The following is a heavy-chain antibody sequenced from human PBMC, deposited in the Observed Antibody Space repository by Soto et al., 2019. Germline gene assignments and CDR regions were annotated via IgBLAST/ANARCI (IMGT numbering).Heavy chain of an antibody. J-gene: IGHJ3*02. CDR2: IYSGGST. V-gene: IGHV3-66*01. CDR1: GFTVSSNY. Sequence: EVQLVESGGGLVQPGGSLRLSCAASGFTVSSNYMSWVRQAPGKGLEWVSVIYSGGSTYYADSVKGRFTISSDNSKNTLYLQMNSLRAEDTAVYYCARVGGAYGDAFDIWGQGTMVTVSS. D-gene: IGHD2-21*01. CDR3: ARVGGAYGDAFDI.